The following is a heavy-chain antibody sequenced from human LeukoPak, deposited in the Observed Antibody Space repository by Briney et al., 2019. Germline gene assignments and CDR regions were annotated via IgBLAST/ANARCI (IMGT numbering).Heavy chain of an antibody. CDR3: ARVPNCGVDCYYFDY. J-gene: IGHJ4*02. CDR2: INPNSDDT. Sequence: GASVKVSCKASGYTFTGYYMHWVRQAPGQGLEWMGWINPNSDDTNYAPKFQVRVTMTRDTSIGTAYMELSRLRSDDTAVYYCARVPNCGVDCYYFDYWGQGTLVTVSS. CDR1: GYTFTGYY. V-gene: IGHV1-2*02. D-gene: IGHD2-21*02.